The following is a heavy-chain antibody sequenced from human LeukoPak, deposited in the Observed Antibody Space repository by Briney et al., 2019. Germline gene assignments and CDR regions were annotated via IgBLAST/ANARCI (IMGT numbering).Heavy chain of an antibody. CDR1: GYTFTNYY. CDR2: ISAYNGNT. V-gene: IGHV1-18*04. CDR3: ARFVVSTTGTMHYGMDV. Sequence: ASVKVSCKASGYTFTNYYIHWIRQAPGQGLEWMGWISAYNGNTNYAQKLQGRVTMTTDTSTSTAYMELRSLRSDDTAVYYCARFVVSTTGTMHYGMDVWGQGTTVTVSS. D-gene: IGHD1-1*01. J-gene: IGHJ6*02.